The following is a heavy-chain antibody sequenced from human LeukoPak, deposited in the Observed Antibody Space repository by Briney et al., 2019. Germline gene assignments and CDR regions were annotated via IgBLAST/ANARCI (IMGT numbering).Heavy chain of an antibody. D-gene: IGHD5-24*01. V-gene: IGHV4-59*01. J-gene: IGHJ5*02. Sequence: SETLSLTCTVSSGSTNSYYWSWIRQPPGKGLEWIGYIYYSGSTEYNPSLKSRVTISVDTSKNQFSLKMSSVTAADTAVYYCARARDGHINNWFDPWGQGTLVTVSS. CDR3: ARARDGHINNWFDP. CDR2: IYYSGST. CDR1: SGSTNSYY.